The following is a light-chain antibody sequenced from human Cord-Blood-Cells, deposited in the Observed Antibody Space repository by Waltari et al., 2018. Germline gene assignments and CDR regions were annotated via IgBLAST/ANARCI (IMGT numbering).Light chain of an antibody. CDR2: EGS. Sequence: QSALTQPASVSGSPGQSITISCTGTRSDVGGYNLVPWYQQHPGKAPKLMIYEGSKRPSGVSNRFSGSKSGNTASLTISGLQAEDEADYYCCSYAGSSTVVFGGGTKLTVL. V-gene: IGLV2-23*01. CDR3: CSYAGSSTVV. CDR1: RSDVGGYNL. J-gene: IGLJ2*01.